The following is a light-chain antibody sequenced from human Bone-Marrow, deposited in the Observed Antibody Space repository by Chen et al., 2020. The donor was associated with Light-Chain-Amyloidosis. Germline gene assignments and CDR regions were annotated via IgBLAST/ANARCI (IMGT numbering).Light chain of an antibody. CDR3: QSADSSGTYEVI. J-gene: IGLJ2*01. V-gene: IGLV3-25*03. Sequence: SYELTQPPSVSVSPGQTARITCSGDDLPTKYAYWYQQKPGQAPVLVIHRDTERPSGITERFSGYSSETTATLTISGVKAEDEADYHCQSADSSGTYEVIFGGGTKLTVL. CDR2: RDT. CDR1: DLPTKY.